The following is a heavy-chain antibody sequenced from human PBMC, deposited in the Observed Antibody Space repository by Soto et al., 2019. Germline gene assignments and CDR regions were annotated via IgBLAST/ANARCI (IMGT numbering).Heavy chain of an antibody. CDR1: GFIFGDYY. D-gene: IGHD3-3*01. Sequence: GGSLRLSCVASGFIFGDYYMNWIRQSPGKGLEWLSYISSSGSDAKPADSLKGRFSISRDNAKNSVYLQMNRLSAEDTAAYYCVRVRGFFEWFDWGQGTLVTVSS. CDR2: ISSSGSDA. J-gene: IGHJ1*01. V-gene: IGHV3-11*06. CDR3: VRVRGFFEWFD.